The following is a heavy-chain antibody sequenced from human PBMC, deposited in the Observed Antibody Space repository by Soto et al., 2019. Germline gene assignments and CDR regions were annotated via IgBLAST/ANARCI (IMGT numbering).Heavy chain of an antibody. V-gene: IGHV6-1*01. CDR2: TYYRSKWYN. CDR1: GDSVSSNSAA. J-gene: IGHJ6*02. CDR3: ARDGKRMYSPYYYYGMDV. D-gene: IGHD5-18*01. Sequence: SQTLSLTCAISGDSVSSNSAAWNWIRQSPSRGLEWLGRTYYRSKWYNDYAVSVKSRITINPDTSKNQFSLQLNSVTPEDTAVYYCARDGKRMYSPYYYYGMDVWGQGTTVTVSS.